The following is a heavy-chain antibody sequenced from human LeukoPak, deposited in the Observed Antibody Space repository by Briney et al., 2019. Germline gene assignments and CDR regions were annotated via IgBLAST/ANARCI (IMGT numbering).Heavy chain of an antibody. CDR1: GFSLSSHW. CDR2: INQVGSEK. Sequence: GGSLRLSCAASGFSLSSHWMTWVRQAPGKGLEWVTNINQVGSEKYYVDSVKGRFTISRDNAKNSLYLQMNSLRAEDTAVYFCARIRLVAGVDVWVQGTTVSVS. CDR3: ARIRLVAGVDV. J-gene: IGHJ6*02. V-gene: IGHV3-7*01. D-gene: IGHD2-8*02.